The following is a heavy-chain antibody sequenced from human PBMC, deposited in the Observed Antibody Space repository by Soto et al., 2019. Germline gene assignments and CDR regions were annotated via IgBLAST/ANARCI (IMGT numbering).Heavy chain of an antibody. D-gene: IGHD1-1*01. V-gene: IGHV3-7*05. CDR2: IKQDGSGG. J-gene: IGHJ6*02. CDR3: IRTPCDSQSSGSYGMDV. CDR1: GQTFNRYW. Sequence: DVQRAESGGGLVERGGSLRLSCVASGQTFNRYWMSWGRQAPGKGLARVANIKQDGSGGYYLDSVKGRVTISRDNAKSSMYPQMITVTAEDTAMYSSIRTPCDSQSSGSYGMDVWGHGTTVIVFS.